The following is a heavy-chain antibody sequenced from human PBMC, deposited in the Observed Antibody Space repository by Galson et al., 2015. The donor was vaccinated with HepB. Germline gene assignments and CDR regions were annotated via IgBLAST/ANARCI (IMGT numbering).Heavy chain of an antibody. J-gene: IGHJ6*03. D-gene: IGHD3-3*01. CDR2: VFYTGST. CDR1: GVSIVNSRHY. Sequence: SETLSLTCNVSGVSIVNSRHYWGWIRQPPGKGLEWIGSVFYTGSTSKKPSLKSRVIISVDTSNNRFSLKVTSATVADTAVYYCVRQQQDTIFGVVGYMDVWGKGTTVTVSS. V-gene: IGHV4-39*01. CDR3: VRQQQDTIFGVVGYMDV.